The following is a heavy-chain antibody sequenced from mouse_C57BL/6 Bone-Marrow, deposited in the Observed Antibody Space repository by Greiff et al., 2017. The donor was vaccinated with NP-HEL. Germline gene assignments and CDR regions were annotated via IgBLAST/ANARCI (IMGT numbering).Heavy chain of an antibody. CDR2: IDPSDSYT. D-gene: IGHD2-14*01. J-gene: IGHJ1*03. CDR3: ARRDDGYWYFDV. V-gene: IGHV1-69*01. CDR1: GYTFTSYW. Sequence: VQLQQPGAELVMPGASVKLSCKASGYTFTSYWMHWVKQRPGQGLEWIGEIDPSDSYTNYNQKFKGKSTLTVDKSSSTAYMQLSSLTSEDSAVYYCARRDDGYWYFDVWGTGTTVTVSS.